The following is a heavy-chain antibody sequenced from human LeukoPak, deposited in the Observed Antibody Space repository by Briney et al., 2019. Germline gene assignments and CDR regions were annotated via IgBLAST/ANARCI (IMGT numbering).Heavy chain of an antibody. Sequence: SGTLSLTCAVSGGSISSNNWWSWVRQPPGKGLEWIGEISHSGSTGYNPSLKSRVTISVDKSKNHFSLKLSSVAAADTAVYYCARSGKWGYFDLWGRGTLVTVSS. J-gene: IGHJ2*01. CDR3: ARSGKWGYFDL. CDR1: GGSISSNNW. CDR2: ISHSGST. V-gene: IGHV4-4*02. D-gene: IGHD3-10*01.